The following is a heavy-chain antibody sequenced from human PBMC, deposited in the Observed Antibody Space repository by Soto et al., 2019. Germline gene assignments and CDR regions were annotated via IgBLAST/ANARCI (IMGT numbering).Heavy chain of an antibody. Sequence: GSLRLSCAASGFTFSSYGMHWVRQAPGKGLEWVAVIWYDGSNKYYADSVKGRFTISRDNSKNTLYLQMNSLRAEDTAVYYRATGIAVAGTLDYWGQGTLVTVSS. CDR1: GFTFSSYG. V-gene: IGHV3-33*01. CDR3: ATGIAVAGTLDY. CDR2: IWYDGSNK. D-gene: IGHD6-19*01. J-gene: IGHJ4*02.